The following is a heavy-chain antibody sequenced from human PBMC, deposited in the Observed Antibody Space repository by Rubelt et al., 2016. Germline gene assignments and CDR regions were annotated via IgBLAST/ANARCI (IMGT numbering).Heavy chain of an antibody. CDR3: AAEGSGWYGLVDY. J-gene: IGHJ4*02. Sequence: TFSSYWMSWVRQAPGKGLEWVSYISSSSSYTNYADSVKGRFTISRDNSKNTLYLQMNSLRAEDTAVYYCAAEGSGWYGLVDYWGQGTLVTVSS. CDR1: TFSSYW. V-gene: IGHV3-11*06. CDR2: ISSSSSYT. D-gene: IGHD6-19*01.